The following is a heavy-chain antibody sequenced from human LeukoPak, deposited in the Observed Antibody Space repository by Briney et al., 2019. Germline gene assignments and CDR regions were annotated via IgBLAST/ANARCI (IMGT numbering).Heavy chain of an antibody. V-gene: IGHV3-33*01. CDR2: IWYDGSNK. J-gene: IGHJ4*02. D-gene: IGHD3-10*01. CDR3: ARGLASYYYGSGRPTPLDY. Sequence: GGSLRLSCAASGFTFSSYGMHWVRQAPGKGLEWVAVIWYDGSNKYYADSVKGRFTISRDNSKNTLYLQMNSLRAEDTAVYYCARGLASYYYGSGRPTPLDYSGQGTLVTVSS. CDR1: GFTFSSYG.